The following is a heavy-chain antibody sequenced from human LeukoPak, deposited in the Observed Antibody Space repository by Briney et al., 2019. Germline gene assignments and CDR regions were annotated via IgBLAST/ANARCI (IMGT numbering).Heavy chain of an antibody. J-gene: IGHJ4*02. V-gene: IGHV4-34*01. CDR3: ARAAIRYNWNFDY. Sequence: PSETLSLTCAVYGGSFSGYYWSWIRQPPGKGLEWIGEINHSGSTNYNPSLKSRVTISVDTSKNQFSLKLSSVTAADTAVYYCARAAIRYNWNFDYWGQGTLVTVSS. CDR2: INHSGST. D-gene: IGHD1-20*01. CDR1: GGSFSGYY.